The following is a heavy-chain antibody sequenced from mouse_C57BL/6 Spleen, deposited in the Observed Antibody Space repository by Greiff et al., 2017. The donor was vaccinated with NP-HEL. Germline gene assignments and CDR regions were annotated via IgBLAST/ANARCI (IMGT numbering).Heavy chain of an antibody. CDR3: ARWDYGSSLLFDY. J-gene: IGHJ2*01. CDR2: IHPNSGST. CDR1: GYTFTSYW. V-gene: IGHV1-64*01. D-gene: IGHD1-1*01. Sequence: VQLQQPGAELVKPGASVKLSCKASGYTFTSYWMHWVKQRPGQGLEWIGMIHPNSGSTNYNEKFKSKATLTVDKSSSTAYMQLSSLTSEDSAVYYCARWDYGSSLLFDYWGQGTTLTVSS.